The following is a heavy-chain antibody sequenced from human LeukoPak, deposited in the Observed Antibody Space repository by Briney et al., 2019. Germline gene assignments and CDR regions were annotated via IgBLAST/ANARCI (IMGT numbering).Heavy chain of an antibody. V-gene: IGHV3-74*01. CDR1: GFTFNIYW. CDR2: INSDGSGT. D-gene: IGHD2-21*02. CDR3: AREVVLTGTSVFDS. J-gene: IGHJ4*02. Sequence: GGSLRLSCVASGFTFNIYWIHWVRQAPGKGLVWVSRINSDGSGTIYADSVKGRFTISRDNAENTVYLQMNSLRAEDTAVYYCAREVVLTGTSVFDSWGQGTVVTVSS.